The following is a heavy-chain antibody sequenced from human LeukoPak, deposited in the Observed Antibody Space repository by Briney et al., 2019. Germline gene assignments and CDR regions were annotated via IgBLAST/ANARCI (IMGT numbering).Heavy chain of an antibody. V-gene: IGHV4-59*01. CDR3: TRGAGWLIDY. CDR2: FHNSGTS. Sequence: SETLSLTCTVSGGSISSYYWNWIRQPPGKGLEWIGYFHNSGTSTYDPSLKSRVTISADTSKNQFSLKLKSLTTADTAVYYCTRGAGWLIDYWGQRILGTVSS. D-gene: IGHD3-16*01. J-gene: IGHJ4*02. CDR1: GGSISSYY.